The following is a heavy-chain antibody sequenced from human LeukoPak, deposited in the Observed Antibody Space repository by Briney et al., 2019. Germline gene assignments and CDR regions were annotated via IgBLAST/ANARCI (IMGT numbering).Heavy chain of an antibody. CDR1: GGSISSSSYY. J-gene: IGHJ4*02. CDR3: ARPNVGLFSSGSHYKV. CDR2: IYYSGST. V-gene: IGHV4-39*01. Sequence: PSETLSLTCTVSGGSISSSSYYWGWIRQPPGKGLEWIGSIYYSGSTYYNPSLKSRVTISVDTSKNQFSLKLTSVTAADTAVYYCARPNVGLFSSGSHYKVWGQGTLVTVSS. D-gene: IGHD3-10*01.